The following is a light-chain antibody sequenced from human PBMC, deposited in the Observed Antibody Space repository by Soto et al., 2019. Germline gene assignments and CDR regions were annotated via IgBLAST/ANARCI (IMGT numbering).Light chain of an antibody. V-gene: IGKV3-15*01. J-gene: IGKJ5*01. CDR1: QYVSSF. CDR3: QQYNNWPPIT. CDR2: GAS. Sequence: EMLLTQCAASVSVSRGEGDTXXCRASQYVSSFLAWYQQKPGQAPRLLIYGASTRATGIPARFSGSGSGTEFTLTISSLQSEDFAVYYCQQYNNWPPITVGQGTRLEIK.